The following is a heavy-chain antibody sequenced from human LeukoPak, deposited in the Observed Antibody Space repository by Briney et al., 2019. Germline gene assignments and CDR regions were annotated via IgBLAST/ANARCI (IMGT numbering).Heavy chain of an antibody. D-gene: IGHD2-2*01. CDR1: GYTFTGYY. CDR3: ARGGPGAIFDY. V-gene: IGHV1-8*02. J-gene: IGHJ4*02. CDR2: MNPNSGNT. Sequence: ASVKVSCKASGYTFTGYYMHWVRQATGQGLEWMGWMNPNSGNTGYAQKFQGRVTMTRNTSISTAYMELSSLRSEDTAVYYCARGGPGAIFDYWGQGTLVTVSS.